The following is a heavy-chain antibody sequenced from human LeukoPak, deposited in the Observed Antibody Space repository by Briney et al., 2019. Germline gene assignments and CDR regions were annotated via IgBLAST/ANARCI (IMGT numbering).Heavy chain of an antibody. V-gene: IGHV3-48*04. CDR1: GFTFSSYS. CDR3: ARDGEWVRRITIFGVVMGYMDV. J-gene: IGHJ6*03. D-gene: IGHD3-3*01. CDR2: ISSSSSTI. Sequence: GGSLRLSCAASGFTFSSYSMNWVRQAPGQGLEWVSYISSSSSTIYYADSVKGRFTISRDNAKNSLYLRMNSLRAEDTAVYYCARDGEWVRRITIFGVVMGYMDVWGKGTTVTVSS.